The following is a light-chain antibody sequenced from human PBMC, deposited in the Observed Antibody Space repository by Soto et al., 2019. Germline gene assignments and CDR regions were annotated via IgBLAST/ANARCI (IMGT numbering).Light chain of an antibody. CDR1: QSVSSY. CDR2: DAS. CDR3: QQRSDWPST. V-gene: IGKV3-11*01. Sequence: EIVLTQSPATLSLSPGERATLSCRASQSVSSYLAWYQKKPGQAPRLLIYDASNTATCIPARFSDSGSGTDFTLTISCLDPEHFAVYYCQQRSDWPSTFGEGTSVQIK. J-gene: IGKJ4*01.